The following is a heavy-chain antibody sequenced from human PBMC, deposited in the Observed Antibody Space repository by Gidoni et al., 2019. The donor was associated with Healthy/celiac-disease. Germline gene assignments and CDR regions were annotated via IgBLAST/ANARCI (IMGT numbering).Heavy chain of an antibody. D-gene: IGHD3-10*01. Sequence: QVQLQQWGAGLLKPSETLSLTYAVYGGSFSGYYWSWIRQPPGKGLEWIGEINHSGSTNYNPSLKSRVTISVDTSKNQFSLKLSSVTAADTAVYYCARVSRFGELSKDYYYGMDVWGQGTTVTVSS. CDR2: INHSGST. CDR1: GGSFSGYY. CDR3: ARVSRFGELSKDYYYGMDV. J-gene: IGHJ6*02. V-gene: IGHV4-34*01.